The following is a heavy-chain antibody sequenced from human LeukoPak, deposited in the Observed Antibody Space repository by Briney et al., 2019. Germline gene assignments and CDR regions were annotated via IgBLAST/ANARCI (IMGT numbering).Heavy chain of an antibody. D-gene: IGHD3-9*01. J-gene: IGHJ3*02. CDR1: GLTFGDYY. CDR2: ISSSGSAR. CDR3: AIPDRRYGDAFDI. Sequence: PGGSLRFSCAAPGLTFGDYYMSWIRQAPGKGLEWVSYISSSGSARYYADSVKGRFTFSRDNPKNSLYLQMNSLRAEDTAVFYCAIPDRRYGDAFDIWGQGTMVTVSS. V-gene: IGHV3-11*04.